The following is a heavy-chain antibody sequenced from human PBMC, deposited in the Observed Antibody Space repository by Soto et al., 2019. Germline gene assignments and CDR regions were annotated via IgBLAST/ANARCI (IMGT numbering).Heavy chain of an antibody. V-gene: IGHV4-30-4*01. J-gene: IGHJ4*02. D-gene: IGHD4-17*01. Sequence: SETLSLTCTVSGGSISSGDYYWSWIRQPPGKGLEWIGYIYYSGSTYYNPSLKSRVTISVDTSKNQFSLKLSSVTAADTAVYYCARVGTTVTTYYFDYWGQGTLVTSPQ. CDR3: ARVGTTVTTYYFDY. CDR1: GGSISSGDYY. CDR2: IYYSGST.